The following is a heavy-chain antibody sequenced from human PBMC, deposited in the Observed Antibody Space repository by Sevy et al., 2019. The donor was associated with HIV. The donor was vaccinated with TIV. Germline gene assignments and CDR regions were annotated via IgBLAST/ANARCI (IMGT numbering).Heavy chain of an antibody. Sequence: GGSLRLSCAASVFTFSDYYMSWIRQAPGKGLEWVSYISSSSSYTNYADSVKGRFTISRDNAKNSLYLQMNSLRAEDTAVYYCARDRRGYSYGYCDYWGQGTLVTVSS. D-gene: IGHD5-18*01. J-gene: IGHJ4*02. CDR1: VFTFSDYY. CDR2: ISSSSSYT. V-gene: IGHV3-11*06. CDR3: ARDRRGYSYGYCDY.